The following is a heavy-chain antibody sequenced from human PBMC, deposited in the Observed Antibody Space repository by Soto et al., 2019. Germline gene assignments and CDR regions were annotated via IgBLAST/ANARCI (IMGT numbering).Heavy chain of an antibody. CDR3: ARQGNFVNSASDMGV. D-gene: IGHD5-12*01. J-gene: IGHJ6*02. CDR1: GYNFPNYL. CDR2: IYPGDSDT. V-gene: IGHV5-51*01. Sequence: GESLKISFKGSGYNFPNYLICWVRQMPGKGLEWMGIIYPGDSDTRYSPSFQGQVTISADKSISTAYLQWSSLKASDTAIYYCARQGNFVNSASDMGVAGQGTKVTVSS.